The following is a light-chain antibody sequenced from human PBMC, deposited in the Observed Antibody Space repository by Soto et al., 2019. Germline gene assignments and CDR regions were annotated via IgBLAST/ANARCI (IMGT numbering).Light chain of an antibody. Sequence: IVLTQSPDTLSLSPGERATLSCRASQDVASTYLAWYQQKPGQAPRLLIYGASGRAAGVAERFSGSGSGTQFTLTISRLEPDDFAVYYCQRYGGPSWTFGQGTRVEIK. V-gene: IGKV3-20*01. CDR3: QRYGGPSWT. CDR1: QDVASTY. CDR2: GAS. J-gene: IGKJ1*01.